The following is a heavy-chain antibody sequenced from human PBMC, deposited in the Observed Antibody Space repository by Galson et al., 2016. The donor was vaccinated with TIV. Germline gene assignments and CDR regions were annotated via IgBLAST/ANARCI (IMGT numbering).Heavy chain of an antibody. J-gene: IGHJ6*02. V-gene: IGHV3-23*01. CDR3: ARGPTTRRGYYGLDI. CDR2: ISGRGGTT. CDR1: GFSLSDYA. D-gene: IGHD1-26*01. Sequence: SLRLSCAASGFSLSDYAMTWVRQAPGKGLEWVSDISGRGGTTHYADPVKGRFTISRGNSKNTLYLHMSSLRAEDTALYYCARGPTTRRGYYGLDIWGQGTMVTVSS.